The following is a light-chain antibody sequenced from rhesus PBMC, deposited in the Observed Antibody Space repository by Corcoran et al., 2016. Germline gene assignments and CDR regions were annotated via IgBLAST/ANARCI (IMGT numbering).Light chain of an antibody. J-gene: IGKJ1*01. CDR2: RAS. CDR1: QGISTR. CDR3: QQNNNSPWT. V-gene: IGKV1-69*01. Sequence: DIQMTQSPSSLSASVGDRVTITCRASQGISTRLAWYQQKPGKAPNLLINRASNLERGVPSRFSGSGSGTEFALTISSLQPEDIATYYCQQNNNSPWTFGPGTKVEIK.